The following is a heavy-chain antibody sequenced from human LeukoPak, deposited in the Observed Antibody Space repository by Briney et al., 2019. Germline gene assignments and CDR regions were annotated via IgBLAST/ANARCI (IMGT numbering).Heavy chain of an antibody. CDR2: INPSGGST. V-gene: IGHV1-46*01. Sequence: GASVKVSCKASGYTFTSYYVHWVRQAPGQGLEWMGIINPSGGSTSYAQKFQGRVTMTRDTSTSTVYMELSSLRSEDTAVYYCAREPYPQYSSSSTDTYYYGMDVWGQGTTVTVSS. CDR1: GYTFTSYY. D-gene: IGHD6-6*01. CDR3: AREPYPQYSSSSTDTYYYGMDV. J-gene: IGHJ6*02.